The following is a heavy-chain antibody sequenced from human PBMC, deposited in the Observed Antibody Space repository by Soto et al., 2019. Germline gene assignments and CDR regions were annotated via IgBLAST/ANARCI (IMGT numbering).Heavy chain of an antibody. D-gene: IGHD1-26*01. CDR2: ISSSGGST. V-gene: IGHV3-23*01. CDR3: AVRKTGSYFDY. CDR1: GFTFSSYA. Sequence: GGSLRLSCAASGFTFSSYAMSWVRQAPGKGLEWVSAISSSGGSTYYADSVQGRFTISRDNSKNTLYLQMNSLRAEDTALYYCAVRKTGSYFDYWGQATLVTVSS. J-gene: IGHJ4*02.